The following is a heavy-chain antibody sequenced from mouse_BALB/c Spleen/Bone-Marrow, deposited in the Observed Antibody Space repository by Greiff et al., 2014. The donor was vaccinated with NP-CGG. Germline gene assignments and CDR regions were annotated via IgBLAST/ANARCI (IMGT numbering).Heavy chain of an antibody. V-gene: IGHV1-80*01. CDR1: GYAFSNYW. Sequence: QVQLQQPGAELVRPGSSVKISCKASGYAFSNYWMNWVKQRPGQGLEWIGQIYPGDGDTNYNGKFKGKATLTADKSSSTAYMQRRRRKEEESAVYFCARRDGSTYYYAMDYWGQGTSVTVSS. CDR3: ARRDGSTYYYAMDY. D-gene: IGHD1-1*01. J-gene: IGHJ4*01. CDR2: IYPGDGDT.